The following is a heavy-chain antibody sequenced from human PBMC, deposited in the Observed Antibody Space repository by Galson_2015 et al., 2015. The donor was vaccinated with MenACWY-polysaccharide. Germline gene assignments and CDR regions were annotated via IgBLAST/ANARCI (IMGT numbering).Heavy chain of an antibody. CDR3: ARDRRTVTGAFDI. CDR1: GDSMSMGDHY. Sequence: TLSLTCTVSGDSMSMGDHYWSWIRQPPGKGLEWIGYIYYSGFTYYKPSLKSRLTLSIDTSKNEFSLKLNSVSAADTAVYYCARDRRTVTGAFDIWGQGTMVTVS. V-gene: IGHV4-30-4*01. J-gene: IGHJ3*02. D-gene: IGHD4-17*01. CDR2: IYYSGFT.